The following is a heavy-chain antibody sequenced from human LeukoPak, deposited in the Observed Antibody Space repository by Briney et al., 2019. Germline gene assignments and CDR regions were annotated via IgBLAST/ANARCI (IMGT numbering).Heavy chain of an antibody. J-gene: IGHJ2*01. Sequence: ASVKVSCKASGYTFTAHYIHWVRQAPGQGLEWMGWIDPNSGGTNYAQKFLGGVTMTGDTSINTAFMELSRLRSDDTAIYYCARGRGTTIVRGVITNYFDLWGRGSLVTVSS. CDR2: IDPNSGGT. CDR1: GYTFTAHY. D-gene: IGHD3-10*01. CDR3: ARGRGTTIVRGVITNYFDL. V-gene: IGHV1-2*02.